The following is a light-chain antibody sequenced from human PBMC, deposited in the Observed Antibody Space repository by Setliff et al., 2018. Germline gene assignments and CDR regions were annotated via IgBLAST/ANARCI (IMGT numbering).Light chain of an antibody. J-gene: IGLJ1*01. CDR1: SSDVETYNI. V-gene: IGLV2-23*02. Sequence: QSVLTQPASVSGSPGQSITISSTGPSSDVETYNIVSWYQQHPGKAPKILIYQVNQRPSGVSDRFSGSKSGNTASLTISGLQAEDEADYYCLSYAGSGTYVFGSGTKVTVL. CDR3: LSYAGSGTYV. CDR2: QVN.